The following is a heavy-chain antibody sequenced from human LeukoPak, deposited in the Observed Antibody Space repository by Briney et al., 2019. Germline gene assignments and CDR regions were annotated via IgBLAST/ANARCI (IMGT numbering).Heavy chain of an antibody. Sequence: SQTLSLTCTVSGGSISSGVYYWSWIRQHPGKGLEWIGYIYYSGGTYYNPSLKSRVTISVDTSKNQFSLKLSSVTAADTAVYYCARAADSSGYQYYFDYWGQGTLVTVSS. CDR1: GGSISSGVYY. CDR2: IYYSGGT. V-gene: IGHV4-31*03. J-gene: IGHJ4*02. D-gene: IGHD3-22*01. CDR3: ARAADSSGYQYYFDY.